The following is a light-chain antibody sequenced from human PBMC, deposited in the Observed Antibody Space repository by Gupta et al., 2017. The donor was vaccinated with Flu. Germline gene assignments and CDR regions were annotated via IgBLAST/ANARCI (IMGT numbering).Light chain of an antibody. J-gene: IGLJ1*01. CDR2: EDT. V-gene: IGLV2-23*01. Sequence: SALTQPASVSGSPGQSITISCTGTASDVGTYNLVSWYQHHPGKAPKLMIYEDTKRPSGVSNRFSGSKSGNTASLTISGLQAEDEADYYCCSYAGSTTPYVFGTGTKVTVL. CDR1: ASDVGTYNL. CDR3: CSYAGSTTPYV.